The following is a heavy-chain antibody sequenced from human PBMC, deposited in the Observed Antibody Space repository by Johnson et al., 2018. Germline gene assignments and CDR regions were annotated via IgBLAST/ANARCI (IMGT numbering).Heavy chain of an antibody. D-gene: IGHD3-3*01. CDR3: AKAPVGWLGEGAEYFQH. Sequence: VQLVESGGGLVQPGRSLRLSCAASGFTFADYAMHWVRHAPGKGLEWVSVISWNSGSRGYAAYVEGRFTISRDNAKNPLYLQMNSLRPEDTALYYCAKAPVGWLGEGAEYFQHWGQGTLVTVSS. CDR2: ISWNSGSR. V-gene: IGHV3-9*01. CDR1: GFTFADYA. J-gene: IGHJ1*01.